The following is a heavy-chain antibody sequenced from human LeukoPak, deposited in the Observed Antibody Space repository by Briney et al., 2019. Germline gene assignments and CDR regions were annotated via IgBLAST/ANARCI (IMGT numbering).Heavy chain of an antibody. CDR3: ARTPLYMITFGGVIVIHAFDI. J-gene: IGHJ3*02. V-gene: IGHV4-31*03. D-gene: IGHD3-16*02. CDR1: GGSISSGGYY. Sequence: SQTLSLTCTVSGGSISSGGYYWSWIRQQPGKGLEWIGYIYYSGSTYYNPSLKSRVTISVDTSKNQFSLKLSSVTAADTAVYYCARTPLYMITFGGVIVIHAFDIWGQGTMVTVSS. CDR2: IYYSGST.